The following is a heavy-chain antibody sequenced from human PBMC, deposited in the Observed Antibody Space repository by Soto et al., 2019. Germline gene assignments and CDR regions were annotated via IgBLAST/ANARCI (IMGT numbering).Heavy chain of an antibody. J-gene: IGHJ4*02. Sequence: GCSLRLSCAAPGFTFSSYGMGWVRQAPGKGLEWVSVVSGSGGTTYYADSVKGRFTISRDNSKNTVYLQMNSMRAEDTAVYYCATELYDSSGRDYWGQGTLVTVSS. CDR2: VSGSGGTT. CDR1: GFTFSSYG. CDR3: ATELYDSSGRDY. V-gene: IGHV3-23*01. D-gene: IGHD3-22*01.